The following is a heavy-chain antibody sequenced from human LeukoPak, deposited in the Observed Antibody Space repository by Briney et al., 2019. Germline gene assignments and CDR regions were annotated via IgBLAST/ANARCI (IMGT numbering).Heavy chain of an antibody. J-gene: IGHJ4*02. Sequence: GGSLRLSCVASGFTFSSYEMNWVRQAPGKGLEWLSYIGSSDSTTHYADSVKGRFTISRDNAKNSLYLQMNSLRAEDTAVYYCARAQTPRYCTNGVCYIGSYWGQGTLVTVSS. CDR1: GFTFSSYE. V-gene: IGHV3-48*03. CDR2: IGSSDSTT. D-gene: IGHD2-8*01. CDR3: ARAQTPRYCTNGVCYIGSY.